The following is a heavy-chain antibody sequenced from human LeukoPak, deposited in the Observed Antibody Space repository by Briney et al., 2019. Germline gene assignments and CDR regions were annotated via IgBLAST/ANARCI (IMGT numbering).Heavy chain of an antibody. CDR2: ISYDGSIK. CDR1: GFTFTTYS. J-gene: IGHJ4*02. Sequence: GGSLRLSCAASGFTFTTYSMHWVRQAPGKGLEWVALISYDGSIKYYADSVKGRFTISRDNSKNTLYLQMNTLTAEDTAVYYCARAPVAAAPPYSDYLGPGRVVTVSS. CDR3: ARAPVAAAPPYSDY. V-gene: IGHV3-30-3*01. D-gene: IGHD2-15*01.